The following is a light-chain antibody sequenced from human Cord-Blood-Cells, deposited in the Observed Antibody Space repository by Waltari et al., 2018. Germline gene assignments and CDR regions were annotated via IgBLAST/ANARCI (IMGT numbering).Light chain of an antibody. V-gene: IGKV3-20*01. CDR2: GAS. J-gene: IGKJ5*01. Sequence: EIVLTQSTGTLSFSPGERATLSCRASQSVSSSYLAWYQQKPGQAHRLLFDGASSRATGIPDRFSGSGSGTDFTLTSSRLEPEDFAVYYCQQYGSSPITFGQGTRLEIK. CDR3: QQYGSSPIT. CDR1: QSVSSSY.